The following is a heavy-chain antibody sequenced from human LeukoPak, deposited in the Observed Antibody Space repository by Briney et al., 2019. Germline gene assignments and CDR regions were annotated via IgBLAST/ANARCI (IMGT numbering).Heavy chain of an antibody. CDR3: VRAGGAYSFNP. CDR1: GFTFDGYW. D-gene: IGHD5-18*01. J-gene: IGHJ5*02. CDR2: IKQDESEP. V-gene: IGHV3-7*01. Sequence: QPGGSLRLSCVASGFTFDGYWMNWVRQAPGKGLEWVANIKQDESEPCYVDSVKGRFTISRDNAKNSIYLQMNSLRAEDTAVYYCVRAGGAYSFNPWGQGTLVTVSS.